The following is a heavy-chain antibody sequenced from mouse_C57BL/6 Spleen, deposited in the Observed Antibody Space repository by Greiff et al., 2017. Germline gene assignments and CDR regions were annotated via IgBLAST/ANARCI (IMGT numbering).Heavy chain of an antibody. V-gene: IGHV3-8*01. D-gene: IGHD1-1*02. J-gene: IGHJ2*01. Sequence: EVTVEESGPGLAQPSQTLFLTCSVTGYSIHSDYWTWFRKFPGNKLEYMGYISYSGSTYYNPSLKSRISITRDTSKNQYYLQLDSVTTDDTSTNYGAKPGVADYFDDWGQGTTLTVSS. CDR2: ISYSGST. CDR3: AKPGVADYFDD. CDR1: GYSIHSDY.